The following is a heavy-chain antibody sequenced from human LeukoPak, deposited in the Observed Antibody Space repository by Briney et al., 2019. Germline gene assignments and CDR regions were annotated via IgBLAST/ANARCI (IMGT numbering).Heavy chain of an antibody. D-gene: IGHD2-2*01. CDR2: INAGNGNT. J-gene: IGHJ4*02. Sequence: ASVKISCKASGYTFTSYALHWVRQAPGQRLEWMGWINAGNGNTKYSQEFQGRVTITWDTSASTAYMELSSLRSEDMAVYYCARLYCSSTSCYFDSWGQGTLVTVSS. CDR1: GYTFTSYA. V-gene: IGHV1-3*03. CDR3: ARLYCSSTSCYFDS.